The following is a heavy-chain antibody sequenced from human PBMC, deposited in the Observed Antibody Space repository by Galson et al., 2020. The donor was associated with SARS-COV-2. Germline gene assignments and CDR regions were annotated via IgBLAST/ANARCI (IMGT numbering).Heavy chain of an antibody. CDR2: INPSGGST. J-gene: IGHJ3*02. V-gene: IGHV1-46*01. CDR3: ARKKRVAELYYYDSSGYSHAFDI. Sequence: ASVKVSCKASGYTFTSYYMHWVRQAPGQGLEWMGIINPSGGSTSYAQKFQGRVTMTRDTSTSTVYMELSSLRSEDTAVYYCARKKRVAELYYYDSSGYSHAFDIWGQGTMVTVSS. D-gene: IGHD3-22*01. CDR1: GYTFTSYY.